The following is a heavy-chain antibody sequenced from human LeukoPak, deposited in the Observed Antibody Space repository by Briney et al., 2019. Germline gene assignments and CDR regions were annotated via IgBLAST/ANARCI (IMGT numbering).Heavy chain of an antibody. CDR2: ISSSGST. Sequence: SQTLSLTCTVSGDSISSGDYYWSWIRQPAGKGLEWIGRISSSGSTNYNPSLKSRVTISVYTSKNQFSLKLSSVTAADTAVYFCARGPYSYDSSGAFDIWGQGTMVTVSS. D-gene: IGHD3-22*01. CDR3: ARGPYSYDSSGAFDI. J-gene: IGHJ3*02. CDR1: GDSISSGDYY. V-gene: IGHV4-61*02.